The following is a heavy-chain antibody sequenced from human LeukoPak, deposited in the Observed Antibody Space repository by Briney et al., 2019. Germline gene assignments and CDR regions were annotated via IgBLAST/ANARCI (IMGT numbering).Heavy chain of an antibody. CDR1: GFTFSRYA. D-gene: IGHD2-8*01. V-gene: IGHV3-30-3*01. Sequence: GGSLRLSCAASGFTFSRYALHWVRQAPGKGLDWVAVILYDGSNKYYADSVKGRFTISRDNAKNSVYLQMNSLRAEDTAVYYCATEEWYRFDNWGQGTSVTVSS. CDR3: ATEEWYRFDN. J-gene: IGHJ4*02. CDR2: ILYDGSNK.